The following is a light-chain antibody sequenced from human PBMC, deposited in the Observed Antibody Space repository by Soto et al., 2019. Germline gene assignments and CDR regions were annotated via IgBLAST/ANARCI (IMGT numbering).Light chain of an antibody. CDR2: GAS. Sequence: EIVMTQSPATLSVSPGERATLSCRASQSVRSNLAWYQQKPGQAPRLLISGASTRAPGIAARFSGSGSGTNFTLSISGLQSEDFAIYYCQQYNDWPLYTFGQGTKVDIK. CDR3: QQYNDWPLYT. CDR1: QSVRSN. J-gene: IGKJ2*01. V-gene: IGKV3-15*01.